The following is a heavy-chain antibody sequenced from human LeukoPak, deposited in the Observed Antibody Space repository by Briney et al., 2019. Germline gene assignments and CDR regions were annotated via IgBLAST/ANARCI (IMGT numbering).Heavy chain of an antibody. CDR3: ARTIAAAANWFDP. CDR1: GGSISSYY. D-gene: IGHD6-13*01. CDR2: IYYSGST. Sequence: SETLSLTCTVSGGSISSYYWSWIRQPPGKGLEWIGYIYYSGSTNYNPSLKSRVTISVDTPKNQFSLKLSSVTAADTAVYYCARTIAAAANWFDPWGQGTLVTVSS. J-gene: IGHJ5*02. V-gene: IGHV4-59*08.